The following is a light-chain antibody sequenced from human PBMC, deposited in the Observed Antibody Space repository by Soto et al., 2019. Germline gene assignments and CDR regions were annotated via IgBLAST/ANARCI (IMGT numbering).Light chain of an antibody. CDR1: QSVSNSY. CDR3: QQDSIWTLK. J-gene: IGKJ1*01. V-gene: IGKV3-15*01. Sequence: TVITRWRAPPYQQHTHTSSLSCRASQSVSNSYLAWYQQKPGQAPRLLIYGASIRATGIPARFSGSVSGTEFTLTICSLQSEDFAVYFCQQDSIWTLKFGQG. CDR2: GAS.